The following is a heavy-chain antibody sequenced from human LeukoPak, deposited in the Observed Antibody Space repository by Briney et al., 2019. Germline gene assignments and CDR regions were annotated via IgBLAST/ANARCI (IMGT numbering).Heavy chain of an antibody. J-gene: IGHJ4*02. CDR1: GGSISSGSYY. CDR3: AVRGGYYDYVWGSYRTFDY. D-gene: IGHD3-16*02. CDR2: IYTSGST. Sequence: PSETLSLTCTVSGGSISSGSYYWSWIRQPAGKGLEWIGRIYTSGSTNYNPSLKSRVTISVDTSKNQFSLKLSSVTAADTAVYYCAVRGGYYDYVWGSYRTFDYWGQGTLVTVSS. V-gene: IGHV4-61*02.